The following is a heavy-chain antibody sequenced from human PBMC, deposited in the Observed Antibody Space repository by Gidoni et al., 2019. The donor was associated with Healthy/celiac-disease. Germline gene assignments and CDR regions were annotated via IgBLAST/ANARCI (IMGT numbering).Heavy chain of an antibody. CDR1: GYTFTVYY. Sequence: QVQLVQSGAEVKKPGASVNVSCKASGYTFTVYYMPWVRQAPGQGLEWMGWINPNSGGTNYAQKFQGRVTMTRDTSISTAYMELSRLRSDDTAVYYCARGMVRGVIMGYYYYGMDVWGQGTTVTVSS. CDR3: ARGMVRGVIMGYYYYGMDV. J-gene: IGHJ6*02. V-gene: IGHV1-2*02. D-gene: IGHD3-10*01. CDR2: INPNSGGT.